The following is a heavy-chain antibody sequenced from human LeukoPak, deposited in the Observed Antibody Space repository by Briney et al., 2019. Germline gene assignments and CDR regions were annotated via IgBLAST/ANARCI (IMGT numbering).Heavy chain of an antibody. D-gene: IGHD3-22*01. J-gene: IGHJ1*01. CDR3: ARRRYYDGSGYLE. Sequence: SETLSLXCSVSGDSVSRSDSYWDWIRQPPGKGLEWIGNIYYSGITYYSPSLKSRVTMSVDPSNNQFSLNLRSVTAADTALYYCARRRYYDGSGYLEWGQGTLLSVSS. CDR2: IYYSGIT. V-gene: IGHV4-39*01. CDR1: GDSVSRSDSY.